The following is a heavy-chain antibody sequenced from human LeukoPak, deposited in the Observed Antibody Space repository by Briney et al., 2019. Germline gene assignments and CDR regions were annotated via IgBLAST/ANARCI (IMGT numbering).Heavy chain of an antibody. V-gene: IGHV1-69*13. J-gene: IGHJ5*02. CDR2: IIPIFGTA. D-gene: IGHD2-2*01. CDR3: ARDVDCSSTSCFGYNWFDP. CDR1: GGTFSSYA. Sequence: SVKVSCKASGGTFSSYAISWVRQAPGQGLEWMGGIIPIFGTANYAQKFQGRVTITADESTSTAYMELSSLRSEDTAVYYCARDVDCSSTSCFGYNWFDPWGQGTLVTVSS.